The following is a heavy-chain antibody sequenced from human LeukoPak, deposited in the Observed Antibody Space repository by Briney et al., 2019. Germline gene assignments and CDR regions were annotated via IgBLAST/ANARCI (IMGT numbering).Heavy chain of an antibody. D-gene: IGHD2-15*01. Sequence: GGSLRLSCTASGFSFRDFSFNWVRQSPGKGLEWVASITSSGPFMYHSDSLRGRFTISRDNAKNSLYLQMSSLRPEDTAIYYCVRDGVFGRYFYHYMDVWGKGTTVTVSS. CDR2: ITSSGPFM. V-gene: IGHV3-21*01. CDR3: VRDGVFGRYFYHYMDV. J-gene: IGHJ6*03. CDR1: GFSFRDFS.